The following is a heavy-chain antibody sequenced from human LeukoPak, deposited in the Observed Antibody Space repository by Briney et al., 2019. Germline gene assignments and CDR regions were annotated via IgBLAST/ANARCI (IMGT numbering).Heavy chain of an antibody. J-gene: IGHJ5*02. CDR2: MYYSGSA. Sequence: SQTLSLTCTVSGVSISSGDYYWSWIRQPPGKGLEWVWYMYYSGSAYYNPSLKSRPTISVDTSKNQFSPKLSSVTAADTAVYFCARPYYYDSRIDPWGQGTLVTVSS. V-gene: IGHV4-30-4*01. CDR3: ARPYYYDSRIDP. CDR1: GVSISSGDYY. D-gene: IGHD3-22*01.